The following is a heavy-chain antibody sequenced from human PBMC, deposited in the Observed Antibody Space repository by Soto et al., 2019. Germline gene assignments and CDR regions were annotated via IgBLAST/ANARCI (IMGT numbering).Heavy chain of an antibody. D-gene: IGHD3-22*01. J-gene: IGHJ5*02. V-gene: IGHV4-39*01. CDR1: GDSISNSRFY. CDR2: IYHTGNA. CDR3: ARDFFDSSDYTTNWFDP. Sequence: SETLSLTCSVSGDSISNSRFYWAWIRQPPGEGLEWIGSIYHTGNAYYNPSLKSRVTISVDTSKNQFSLTLTSVTAADAALYYCARDFFDSSDYTTNWFDPWGQGTLVTVSS.